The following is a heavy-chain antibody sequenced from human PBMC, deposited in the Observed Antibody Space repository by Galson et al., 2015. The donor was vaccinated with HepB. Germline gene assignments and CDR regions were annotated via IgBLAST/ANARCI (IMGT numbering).Heavy chain of an antibody. CDR2: VDPEDGET. V-gene: IGHV1-69-2*01. D-gene: IGHD3-22*01. Sequence: VKVSCKVSGYTFTDYYMHWVQQAPGKGLEWMGLVDPEDGETIYAEKFQGRVTITADTSTDTAYMELSSLRSEDTAVYYCATVNTMTMYYFDYWGQGTLVTVSS. CDR1: GYTFTDYY. J-gene: IGHJ4*02. CDR3: ATVNTMTMYYFDY.